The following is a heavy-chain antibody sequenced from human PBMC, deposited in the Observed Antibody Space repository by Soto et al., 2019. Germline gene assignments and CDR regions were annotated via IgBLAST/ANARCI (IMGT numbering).Heavy chain of an antibody. Sequence: SETLSLTCALSGGSISSGGYSWSWIRQPPGKGLEWIGYIYHSGSTYYNPSLKSRVTISVDRSKNQFSLKLSSVTAADTAVYYCARGEIQQQRDYCGKGTLAIV. D-gene: IGHD6-25*01. CDR3: ARGEIQQQRDY. CDR2: IYHSGST. J-gene: IGHJ4*02. CDR1: GGSISSGGYS. V-gene: IGHV4-30-2*01.